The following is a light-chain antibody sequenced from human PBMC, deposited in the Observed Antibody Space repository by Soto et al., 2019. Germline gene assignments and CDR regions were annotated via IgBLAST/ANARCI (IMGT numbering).Light chain of an antibody. V-gene: IGKV3-11*01. CDR2: VAY. CDR3: QQRHMWPIT. J-gene: IGKJ5*01. CDR1: QSFRGL. Sequence: EVVLTQSPVPLSLSPGARATLSCRASQSFRGLFAWYQQKPGQAPRLLIYVAYNRATGIPPRVSGSGSGTDFTLTISSLEPEDAAVYYGQQRHMWPITYGQGTRLESK.